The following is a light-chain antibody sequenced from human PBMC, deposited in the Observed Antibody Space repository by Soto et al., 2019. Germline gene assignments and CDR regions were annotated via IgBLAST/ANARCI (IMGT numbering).Light chain of an antibody. CDR2: EVS. CDR1: SSDIGNYDF. Sequence: QSALTQPASVSGSPGQTLTISCTGTSSDIGNYDFVSWYQQVPGTAPKAMIYEVSSRPSGVSNRFSGSKSGNTASLTISGLQAEDEAYDYCSSYTNNTYFILFGGGTKLTVL. V-gene: IGLV2-14*01. J-gene: IGLJ2*01. CDR3: SSYTNNTYFIL.